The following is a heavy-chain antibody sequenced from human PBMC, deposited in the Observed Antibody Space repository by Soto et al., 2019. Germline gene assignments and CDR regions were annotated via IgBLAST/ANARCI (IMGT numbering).Heavy chain of an antibody. CDR3: ARDLDGSGSYYTDY. CDR1: GYVFIGYG. Sequence: ASVKVFCKASGYVFIGYGISWVRQAPGEGLEWMGWISRHNGNTNYAQKFQGRVTMTTDASTSTAYMELRSLRSDDTAVYYCARDLDGSGSYYTDYWGQGTRVTVS. CDR2: ISRHNGNT. J-gene: IGHJ4*02. V-gene: IGHV1-18*01. D-gene: IGHD3-10*01.